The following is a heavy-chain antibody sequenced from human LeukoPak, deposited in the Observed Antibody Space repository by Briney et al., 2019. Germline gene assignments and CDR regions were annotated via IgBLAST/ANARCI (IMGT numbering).Heavy chain of an antibody. CDR3: ARRRGKDWLLYGYFDY. Sequence: ASVKVSCKASGYIFTSYGISWVRQAPGQGLEWMGWISAYNGNTNYAQKLQGRVTMTTDTSTSTAYMELRSLRSDDTAVYYCARRRGKDWLLYGYFDYWGQGTLVTVSS. V-gene: IGHV1-18*01. CDR1: GYIFTSYG. CDR2: ISAYNGNT. D-gene: IGHD3/OR15-3a*01. J-gene: IGHJ4*02.